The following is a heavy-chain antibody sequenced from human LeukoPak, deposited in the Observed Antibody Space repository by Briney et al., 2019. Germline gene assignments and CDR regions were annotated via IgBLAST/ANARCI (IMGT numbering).Heavy chain of an antibody. CDR2: ISSSSSYI. D-gene: IGHD4-23*01. Sequence: PGGSLRLSCAASGFTFSIYTMNWVRQAPGKGLEWVSSISSSSSYIYYADSVRGRFTISRDNAQNSLFLQMNSLRAEDTALYYCVKNHDYGDNKPRRDWGQGTLVTVSS. CDR3: VKNHDYGDNKPRRD. J-gene: IGHJ4*02. V-gene: IGHV3-21*01. CDR1: GFTFSIYT.